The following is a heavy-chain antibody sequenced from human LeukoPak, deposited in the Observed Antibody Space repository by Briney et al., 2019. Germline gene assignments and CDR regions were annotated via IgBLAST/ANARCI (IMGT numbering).Heavy chain of an antibody. CDR3: AAGERQQLAQGDY. D-gene: IGHD6-13*01. CDR1: GFTFTSSA. V-gene: IGHV1-58*01. J-gene: IGHJ4*02. Sequence: GTSVKVSCKASGFTFTSSAVQWVRQARGQRLEWLGWIVVGSGNTNYAQKFQERVTITRDMSTSTAYMELSSLRSEDTAVYYCAAGERQQLAQGDYWGQGTLVTVSS. CDR2: IVVGSGNT.